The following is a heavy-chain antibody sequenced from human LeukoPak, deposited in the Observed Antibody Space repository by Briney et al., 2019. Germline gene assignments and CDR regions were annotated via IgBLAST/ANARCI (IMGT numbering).Heavy chain of an antibody. CDR2: ISYDGSNK. J-gene: IGHJ4*02. CDR3: AKDHSSSWYYFDY. CDR1: GXTFSSYG. D-gene: IGHD6-13*01. Sequence: PGGSLRLSCAASGXTFSSYGMHWVRQAPGKGLEWVAVISYDGSNKYYADSVKGRFTISRDNSKNTLYLQMNSLRAEDTAVYYCAKDHSSSWYYFDYWGQGTLVTVSS. V-gene: IGHV3-30*18.